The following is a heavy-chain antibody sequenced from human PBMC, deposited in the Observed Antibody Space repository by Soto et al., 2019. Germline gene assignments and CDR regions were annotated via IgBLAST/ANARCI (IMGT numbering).Heavy chain of an antibody. D-gene: IGHD3-10*01. Sequence: QVQLVQSGAEVKKPGSSVKVSCKASGGTFSSYAISWVRQAPGQGLEWMGGIIPIFGTANYAQKVQGRVTITADESTITAYMELRNLRSEDTDVYYCAFSYYGSGSYYPFAYWGQGTLVTVFS. CDR2: IIPIFGTA. CDR3: AFSYYGSGSYYPFAY. CDR1: GGTFSSYA. J-gene: IGHJ4*02. V-gene: IGHV1-69*01.